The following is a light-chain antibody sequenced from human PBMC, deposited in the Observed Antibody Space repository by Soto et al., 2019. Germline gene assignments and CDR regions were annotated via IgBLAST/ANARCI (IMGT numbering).Light chain of an antibody. J-gene: IGLJ1*01. CDR1: SSDIGAYNY. V-gene: IGLV2-14*01. CDR2: GVT. CDR3: FSHRSGDSHV. Sequence: QSFLTQSASVSGSPGQSITISCTGTSSDIGAYNYVSWYQQYPGKAPKLMIYGVTNRPSGVSNRFSGSKTGNTASLTISGLQAEDEADYYCFSHRSGDSHVFGTGTKVTVL.